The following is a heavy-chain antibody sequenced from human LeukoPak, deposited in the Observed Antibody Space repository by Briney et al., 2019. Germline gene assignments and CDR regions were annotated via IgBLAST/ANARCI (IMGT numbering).Heavy chain of an antibody. V-gene: IGHV4-4*07. CDR3: AREKLGDAPRDY. CDR2: IYRSGST. CDR1: GGSINTYY. Sequence: PSETLSLTCTVSGGSINTYYWTWIRQPAGKGLEWIGRIYRSGSTNYNPSLKSRVTMSIDPSKNQFSLKLRPVTAAHTAVYYGAREKLGDAPRDYWGQGTLVTVSS. D-gene: IGHD3-10*01. J-gene: IGHJ4*02.